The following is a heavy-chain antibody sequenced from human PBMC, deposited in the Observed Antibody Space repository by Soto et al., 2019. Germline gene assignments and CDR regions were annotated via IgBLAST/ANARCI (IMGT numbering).Heavy chain of an antibody. V-gene: IGHV1-46*01. CDR1: GYTFTSYY. D-gene: IGHD6-13*01. CDR2: INPSGGST. Sequence: ASVKVSCKASGYTFTSYYMHWVRQAPGQGLEWMGIINPSGGSTSYAQKFQGRVTMTRDTSTSTVYMELSSLRSEDTAVYYCARGGFDSSSWTRYYYYGMDVWGQGTTVTVSS. CDR3: ARGGFDSSSWTRYYYYGMDV. J-gene: IGHJ6*02.